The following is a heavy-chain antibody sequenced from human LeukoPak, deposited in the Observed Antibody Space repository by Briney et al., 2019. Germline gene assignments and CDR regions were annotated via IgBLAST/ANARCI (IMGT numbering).Heavy chain of an antibody. D-gene: IGHD3-10*01. J-gene: IGHJ6*03. CDR2: ISYDGSNK. CDR3: AKEKRFGELVYYYMDV. Sequence: GGSLRLSCAASGFTFSSYGMHWVRQAPGKGLEWVAVISYDGSNKYYADSVKGRFTISRDNSKNTLYLQMNSLRAEDTAVYYCAKEKRFGELVYYYMDVWGKGTTVTVSS. V-gene: IGHV3-30*18. CDR1: GFTFSSYG.